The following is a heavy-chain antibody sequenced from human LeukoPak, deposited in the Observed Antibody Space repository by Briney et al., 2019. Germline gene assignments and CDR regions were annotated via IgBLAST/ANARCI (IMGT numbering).Heavy chain of an antibody. Sequence: VASVKVSCKASGGTFSSYAISWVRQAPAQGLEWMGGIIPIFGTANYAQKFQGRVTITADESTSTAYMELSSLRSEDTAVYYCARTGFDGSGSYYMDYYYGMDVWGKGTTVTVSS. CDR3: ARTGFDGSGSYYMDYYYGMDV. J-gene: IGHJ6*04. D-gene: IGHD3-10*01. CDR2: IIPIFGTA. CDR1: GGTFSSYA. V-gene: IGHV1-69*13.